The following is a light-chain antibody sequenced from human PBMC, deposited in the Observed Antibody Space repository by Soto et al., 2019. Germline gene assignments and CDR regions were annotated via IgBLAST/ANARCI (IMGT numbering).Light chain of an antibody. CDR2: GAS. J-gene: IGKJ1*01. CDR1: QSISIN. CDR3: QQYNNWPRGT. Sequence: EIVMTQSPATLSVSPGERATLSCRASQSISINLSWYQQKPGQAPRLLIYGASTRATGIPARFIGSGSGTEVTLTISSLQSEDFAVYFCQQYNNWPRGTFGQGTKVDIK. V-gene: IGKV3D-15*01.